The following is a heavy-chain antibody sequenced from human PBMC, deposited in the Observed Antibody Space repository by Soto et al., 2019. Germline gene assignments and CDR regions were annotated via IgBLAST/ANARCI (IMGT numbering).Heavy chain of an antibody. CDR1: GGTFSTHT. CDR2: IITILDIP. V-gene: IGHV1-69*04. D-gene: IGHD1-1*01. CDR3: ARERPDDTAKIIDY. Sequence: QVQLVQSGAEVKEPGSSVKVSCKASGGTFSTHTFSWVRQAPGQVLEWMGRIITILDIPNYAQRFQGRVTFSADKSTDTAYMELNSLRFEDTAVYFCARERPDDTAKIIDYWGQGTLVTVSS. J-gene: IGHJ4*02.